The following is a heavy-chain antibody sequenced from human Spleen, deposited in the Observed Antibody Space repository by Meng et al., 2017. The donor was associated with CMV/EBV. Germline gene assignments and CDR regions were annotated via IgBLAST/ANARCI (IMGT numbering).Heavy chain of an antibody. D-gene: IGHD1-7*01. J-gene: IGHJ4*02. Sequence: ASVKVSCKASGYTFTGYYMYWVRQAPGQGLEWMGWINPNGGGTNYAQKFQGRVTMTRDTSINTAYMELSRLRSEDTAVYYCARGRGYNWNYVYWGQGTLVTVSS. CDR2: INPNGGGT. V-gene: IGHV1-2*02. CDR3: ARGRGYNWNYVY. CDR1: GYTFTGYY.